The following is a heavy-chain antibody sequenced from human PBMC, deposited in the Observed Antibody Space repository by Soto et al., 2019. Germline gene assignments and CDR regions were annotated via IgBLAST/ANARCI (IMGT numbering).Heavy chain of an antibody. CDR2: IIPIFGTA. J-gene: IGHJ3*02. CDR1: GGTFSSYA. CDR3: ARGDGYNFLSAFDI. Sequence: GASVKVSCKASGGTFSSYAISWVRQAPGQGLEWMGGIIPIFGTANYAQKFQGRVTITADESTSTAYMELSSLRSEDTAVYYCARGDGYNFLSAFDIWGQGTMVTVSS. D-gene: IGHD5-12*01. V-gene: IGHV1-69*13.